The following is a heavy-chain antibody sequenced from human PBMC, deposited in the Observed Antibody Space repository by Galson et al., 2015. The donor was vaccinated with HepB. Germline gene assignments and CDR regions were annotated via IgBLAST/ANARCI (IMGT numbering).Heavy chain of an antibody. CDR3: ASSQDRFYGDKYGMDV. V-gene: IGHV1-2*02. J-gene: IGHJ6*02. CDR2: INPNSGGT. D-gene: IGHD4-17*01. CDR1: GYTFTGYY. Sequence: SVKVSCKASGYTFTGYYMHWVRQAPGQGLEWMGWINPNSGGTSYAQKFQGRVTMTRDTSISTAYMELSRLRSDDTAVYYCASSQDRFYGDKYGMDVWGQGTTVTVSS.